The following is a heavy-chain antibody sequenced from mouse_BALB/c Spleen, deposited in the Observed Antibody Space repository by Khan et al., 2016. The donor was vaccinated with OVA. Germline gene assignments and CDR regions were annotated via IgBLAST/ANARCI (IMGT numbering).Heavy chain of an antibody. J-gene: IGHJ3*01. CDR3: ARGGSSGPAWFAY. CDR2: IRYDGDS. Sequence: EVQLQESGPGLVKPSQSLSLTCSVTGYSITSGYFWNWIRQFPGNNLEWLGYIRYDGDSNYNPSLKTRISITRDPSKNQFFLKLNSVPPEDTATYYCARGGSSGPAWFAYWGQGTLVTVSA. D-gene: IGHD3-1*01. V-gene: IGHV3-6*02. CDR1: GYSITSGYF.